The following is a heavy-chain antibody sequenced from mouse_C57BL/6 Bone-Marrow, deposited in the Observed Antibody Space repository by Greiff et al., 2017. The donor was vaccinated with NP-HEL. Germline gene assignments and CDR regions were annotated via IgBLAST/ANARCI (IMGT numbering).Heavy chain of an antibody. CDR1: GFTINDYY. J-gene: IGHJ3*01. CDR3: ARRNEYGGFGD. D-gene: IGHD5-1*01. Sequence: EVQVVESGAELVKPGASVKLSCTASGFTINDYYMHWVKQSPEQGLEWIGRIDPEDGDTKYAQKFKGKATITADTSSNTAYLQLSSLTSEDAAVYYCARRNEYGGFGDWGQGTLVTVSA. CDR2: IDPEDGDT. V-gene: IGHV14-2*01.